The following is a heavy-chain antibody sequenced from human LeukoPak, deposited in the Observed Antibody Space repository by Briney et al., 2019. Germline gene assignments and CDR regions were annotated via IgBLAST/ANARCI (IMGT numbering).Heavy chain of an antibody. V-gene: IGHV3-7*01. J-gene: IGHJ4*02. CDR1: GFTFTDYW. CDR3: ARGRGSWYGVYFDY. CDR2: IKRDGSKK. Sequence: GGSLRLSCAASGFTFTDYWMSWVRQAPGKGLEWVANIKRDGSKKYYVDSVKGRFTISRDNAKNSLYLQMNSLRTEDTAVYYCARGRGSWYGVYFDYWGQGTLVTVSS. D-gene: IGHD6-13*01.